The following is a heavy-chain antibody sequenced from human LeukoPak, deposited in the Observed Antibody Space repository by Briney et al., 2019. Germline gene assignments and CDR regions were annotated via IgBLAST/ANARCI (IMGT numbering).Heavy chain of an antibody. J-gene: IGHJ4*02. CDR3: ARGRPHGNDY. Sequence: GGSLRLSCAASGCTFSSYWMNWVRQAPGKGLVWVSRIASDGSSATYADSVKGRFSISRDNAKNALYLQMNSLRVEDTAVYYCARGRPHGNDYWGQGTLVTVSS. V-gene: IGHV3-74*01. CDR2: IASDGSSA. D-gene: IGHD4-23*01. CDR1: GCTFSSYW.